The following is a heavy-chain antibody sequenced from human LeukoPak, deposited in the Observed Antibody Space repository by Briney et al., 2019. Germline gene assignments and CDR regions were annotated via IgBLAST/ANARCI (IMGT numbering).Heavy chain of an antibody. D-gene: IGHD2-15*01. V-gene: IGHV1-69*13. CDR3: ARDRLGYCSGGSCSPFDY. CDR2: IIPIFGTA. CDR1: GGTFSSYA. J-gene: IGHJ4*02. Sequence: SVTVSFKASGGTFSSYAISWVRQAPGQGLEWMGGIIPIFGTANYAQKFQGRVTITADESTSTAYMELSSLRSEDTAVYYCARDRLGYCSGGSCSPFDYWGQGTLVTVSS.